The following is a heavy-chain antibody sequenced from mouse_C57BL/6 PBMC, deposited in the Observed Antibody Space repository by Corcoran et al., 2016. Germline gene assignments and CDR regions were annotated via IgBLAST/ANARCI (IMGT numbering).Heavy chain of an antibody. J-gene: IGHJ4*01. CDR2: INPYNGGT. CDR1: GYTFTDYY. D-gene: IGHD1-1*01. V-gene: IGHV1-19*01. Sequence: EVQLQQSGPVLVKPGASVKMSGKASGYTFTDYYMNWVKQSHGKSLEWIGVINPYNGGTSYNQKFKGKATLTVDKSSSTAYMELNSLTSEDSAVYYCARYDGSSYYYAMDYWGQGTSVHVSS. CDR3: ARYDGSSYYYAMDY.